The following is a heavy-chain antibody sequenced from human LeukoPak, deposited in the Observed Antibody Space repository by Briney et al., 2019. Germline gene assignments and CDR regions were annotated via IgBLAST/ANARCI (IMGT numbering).Heavy chain of an antibody. D-gene: IGHD6-6*01. CDR1: GGSISSYY. J-gene: IGHJ4*02. CDR3: ARSFGSSSSYLLAY. Sequence: PSETLSLTCTVSGGSISSYYWSWIRQPPGKGLEWIGYIYYSGSTNYNPSLKSRVTISVDTSKNQFSLKLSSVTAADTAVYYCARSFGSSSSYLLAYWGQGTLVTVSS. CDR2: IYYSGST. V-gene: IGHV4-59*01.